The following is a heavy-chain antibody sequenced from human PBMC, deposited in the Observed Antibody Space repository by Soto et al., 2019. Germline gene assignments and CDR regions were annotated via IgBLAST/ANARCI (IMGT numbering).Heavy chain of an antibody. CDR1: GYTFTSYG. CDR2: INAANGDT. D-gene: IGHD6-13*01. CDR3: VRRHVSATGIDWFDP. V-gene: IGHV1-3*01. J-gene: IGHJ5*02. Sequence: ASVKVSCKASGYTFTSYGIHWVRQAPGQRLEWMGWINAANGDTKYSPKFQGRVTITRDTSASTAYMELSSLRSEDTAVYYCVRRHVSATGIDWFDPWGQGTLVAVSS.